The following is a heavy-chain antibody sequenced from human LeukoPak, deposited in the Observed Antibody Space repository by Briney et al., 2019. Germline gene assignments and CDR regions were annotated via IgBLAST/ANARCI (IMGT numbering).Heavy chain of an antibody. V-gene: IGHV3-30*04. CDR3: ARNRLPYCTNGVCSPDFDY. J-gene: IGHJ4*02. CDR2: ISYDGRNK. D-gene: IGHD2-8*01. Sequence: GGSLRLSCAASGFTFSSYAMHWVRQAPGKGLERVAVISYDGRNKYYADSVKGRFTISRDNSKNTLYLQMNSLRAEDTAVYYCARNRLPYCTNGVCSPDFDYWGQGTLVTVSS. CDR1: GFTFSSYA.